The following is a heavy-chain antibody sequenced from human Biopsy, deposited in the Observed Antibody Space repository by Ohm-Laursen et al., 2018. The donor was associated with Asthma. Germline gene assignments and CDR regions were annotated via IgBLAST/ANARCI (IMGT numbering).Heavy chain of an antibody. D-gene: IGHD2-21*02. V-gene: IGHV3-53*01. CDR3: ARDMGAGSNSGGGDFHYYAMDV. CDR1: GFAVSRDY. CDR2: IYSGGTS. J-gene: IGHJ6*02. Sequence: SLRLSCAASGFAVSRDYMFWVRQAPGKGLEWVSVIYSGGTSHTADSVRGRFTISRDYSKNTLYLQMHSLRAEDTAVYYCARDMGAGSNSGGGDFHYYAMDVWGQGTTVTVSS.